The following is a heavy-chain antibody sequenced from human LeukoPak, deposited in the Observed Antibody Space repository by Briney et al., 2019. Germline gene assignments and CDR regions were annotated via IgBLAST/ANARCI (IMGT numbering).Heavy chain of an antibody. V-gene: IGHV3-53*01. CDR2: IYSGGST. CDR1: GFTVSSNY. Sequence: GGSLRLSCAASGFTVSSNYMSWVRQAPGKGPEWVSVIYSGGSTYYADSVKGRFTISRDNSKNTLYLQMNSLRAEDTAVYYCARARAPTAPFDYWGQGTLVTVSS. CDR3: ARARAPTAPFDY. J-gene: IGHJ4*02.